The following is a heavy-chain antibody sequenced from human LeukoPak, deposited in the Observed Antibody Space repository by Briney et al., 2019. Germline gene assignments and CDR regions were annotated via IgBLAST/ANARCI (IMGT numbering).Heavy chain of an antibody. CDR3: VRVKWELQNAPFDY. CDR2: INSDGSST. J-gene: IGHJ4*02. Sequence: PGGSLRLSCAASGSTFSSYWMHWVRQAPGKGLVWVSRINSDGSSTSYADSVKGRFTISRDNAKNTLYLQMNSLRAEDTAVYYCVRVKWELQNAPFDYWGQGTLVTVSS. CDR1: GSTFSSYW. V-gene: IGHV3-74*01. D-gene: IGHD1-26*01.